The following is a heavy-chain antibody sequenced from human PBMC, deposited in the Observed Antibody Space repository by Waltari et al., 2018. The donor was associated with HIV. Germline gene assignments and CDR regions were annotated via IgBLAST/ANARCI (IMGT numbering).Heavy chain of an antibody. CDR3: ARDSTGDRAFDI. CDR1: GFTFSSSW. D-gene: IGHD7-27*01. CDR2: IKQDGSEK. V-gene: IGHV3-7*01. J-gene: IGHJ3*02. Sequence: EVQLVESGGGLVQPGGSLRLSCAASGFTFSSSWMSWVRQAPGKGLEWVANIKQDGSEKYYVDSVKGRFTISRDNAKNSLYLQMNSLRAEDTAVYYCARDSTGDRAFDIWGQGTMVTVSS.